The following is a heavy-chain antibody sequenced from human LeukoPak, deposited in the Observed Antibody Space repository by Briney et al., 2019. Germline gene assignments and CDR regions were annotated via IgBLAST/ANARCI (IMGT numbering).Heavy chain of an antibody. CDR2: INPSGGST. CDR3: ARRLTSRAFDY. D-gene: IGHD2-2*01. V-gene: IGHV1-46*01. Sequence: ASVKVSCKASGYTFTSYYMHWVRQAPGQGLEWMGIINPSGGSTSYAQKFQGRVTMTRDTSISTAYMELSRLRSDDTAVYYCARRLTSRAFDYWGQGTLVTVSS. J-gene: IGHJ4*02. CDR1: GYTFTSYY.